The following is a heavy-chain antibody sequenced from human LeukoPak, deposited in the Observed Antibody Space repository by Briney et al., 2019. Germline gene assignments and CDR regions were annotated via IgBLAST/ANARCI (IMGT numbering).Heavy chain of an antibody. CDR3: AKVRGSYCSSTSCYGGFDY. CDR2: ISYDGSYK. CDR1: GFTFSSYG. D-gene: IGHD2-2*01. V-gene: IGHV3-30*18. J-gene: IGHJ4*02. Sequence: GSLRPSCAASGFTFSSYGMYWVRQAPGKGLEWVAVISYDGSYKYYADSVKGRFTISRDNSKNTLYLLMNSLRVEDTAVYYCAKVRGSYCSSTSCYGGFDYWGQGTLVTVSS.